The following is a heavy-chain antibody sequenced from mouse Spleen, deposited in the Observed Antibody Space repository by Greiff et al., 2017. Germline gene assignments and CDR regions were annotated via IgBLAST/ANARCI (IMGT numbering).Heavy chain of an antibody. CDR3: ARDRGFDY. Sequence: VQLQQPGAELVMPGASVKLSCKASGYTFTSYWMHWVKQRPGQGLEWIGEIDPSDSYTNYNQKFKGKATLTVDKSSSTAYMQLSSLTSEDSAVYHCARDRGFDYWGQGTTLTVSS. CDR1: GYTFTSYW. CDR2: IDPSDSYT. V-gene: IGHV1-69*01. J-gene: IGHJ2*01.